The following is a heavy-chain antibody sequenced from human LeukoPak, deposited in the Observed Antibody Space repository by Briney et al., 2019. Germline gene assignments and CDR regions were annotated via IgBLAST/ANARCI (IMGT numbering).Heavy chain of an antibody. V-gene: IGHV3-23*01. J-gene: IGHJ4*02. Sequence: GGSLRLSCAASGFTFSNYAMSWVRQAPGKGLEWVSAISGSGGSTYYADSVKGRFTISRDNSKNTLNLQMNSLRAEDTAVYYCAKDPTHYRVWDYYETIGLSYWGQGTLVTVSS. D-gene: IGHD3-22*01. CDR2: ISGSGGST. CDR1: GFTFSNYA. CDR3: AKDPTHYRVWDYYETIGLSY.